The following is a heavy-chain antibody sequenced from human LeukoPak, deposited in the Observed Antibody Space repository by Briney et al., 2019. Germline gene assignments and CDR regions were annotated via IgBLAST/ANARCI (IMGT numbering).Heavy chain of an antibody. D-gene: IGHD3-10*01. V-gene: IGHV4-39*01. Sequence: SETLSLTCTVSGGSISSSSYYWGWIRQPPGKGLEWIGSIYYSGSTYYNPSLKSRVTISVDTSKNQFSLKLNSVTAADTAVYYCARGPPRGVPDYWGQGTLVTVSS. CDR2: IYYSGST. CDR1: GGSISSSSYY. J-gene: IGHJ4*02. CDR3: ARGPPRGVPDY.